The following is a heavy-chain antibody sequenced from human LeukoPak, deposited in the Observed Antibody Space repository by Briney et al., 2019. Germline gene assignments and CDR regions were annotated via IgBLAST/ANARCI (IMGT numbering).Heavy chain of an antibody. Sequence: PGGSLRLSCAASGFTVSSNYMSWVRQAPGKGLEWVSFIYSGGSTYYADSVKGRFTISRDNSKNTMYLQMNSLRAEDTAVYYCARVKGYYDTLGAFDYWGQGTLVTVSS. CDR1: GFTVSSNY. CDR3: ARVKGYYDTLGAFDY. J-gene: IGHJ4*02. CDR2: IYSGGST. D-gene: IGHD3-22*01. V-gene: IGHV3-53*01.